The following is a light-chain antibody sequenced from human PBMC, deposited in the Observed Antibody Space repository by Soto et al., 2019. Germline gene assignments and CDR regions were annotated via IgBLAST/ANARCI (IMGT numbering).Light chain of an antibody. CDR2: DVS. J-gene: IGLJ1*01. Sequence: QSALTQPRSVSGSPGQSVTISCTGTSSDVGGYNYVSWYQQHPGKAPKLMIYDVSKRPSGVPDRFSGSKSGNTASLTISGLQAVDEADYYCCSYAGTYTYVFGIGTKLTVL. CDR1: SSDVGGYNY. CDR3: CSYAGTYTYV. V-gene: IGLV2-11*01.